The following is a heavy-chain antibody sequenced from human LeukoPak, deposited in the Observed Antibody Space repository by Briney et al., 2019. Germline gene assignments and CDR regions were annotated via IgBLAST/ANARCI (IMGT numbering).Heavy chain of an antibody. J-gene: IGHJ4*02. Sequence: ASVKVSCKASGYTFTSYSISWVRRAPGQGLEWMGWISAYNGNTNYAQKLQGRVTMTTDTSTSTAYMELRSLRSDDTAVYYCARELTPYGSGSYAAYWGQGTLVTVSS. V-gene: IGHV1-18*04. CDR3: ARELTPYGSGSYAAY. CDR1: GYTFTSYS. D-gene: IGHD3-10*01. CDR2: ISAYNGNT.